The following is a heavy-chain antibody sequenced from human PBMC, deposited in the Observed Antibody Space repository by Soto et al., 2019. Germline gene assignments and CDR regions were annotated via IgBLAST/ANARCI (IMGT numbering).Heavy chain of an antibody. D-gene: IGHD5-18*01. J-gene: IGHJ4*02. CDR1: GFTFSSYG. CDR2: ISYDGSNK. V-gene: IGHV3-30*03. Sequence: QVQLVESGGGVVQPGRSLRLSCAASGFTFSSYGMHWVRQAPGKGLEWVAVISYDGSNKYYADSVKGRFTISRDNSKNTLYLQMNSLRAEDTAVYYCAREDNSYGSFDYWGQGTLVTVSS. CDR3: AREDNSYGSFDY.